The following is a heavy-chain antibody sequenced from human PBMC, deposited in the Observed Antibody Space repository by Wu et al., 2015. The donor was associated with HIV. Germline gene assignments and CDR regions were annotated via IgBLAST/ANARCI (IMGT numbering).Heavy chain of an antibody. J-gene: IGHJ6*02. D-gene: IGHD3-10*01. CDR2: ISAYNGNT. V-gene: IGHV1-18*01. Sequence: QVQLVQSGAEVKKPGASVKVSCKASGYTFTSYGISWVRQAPGQGLEWMGWISAYNGNTNYAQKLQGRVTMTTDTSTSTAYMELRSLRSDDTAVYYCARASGTMVRGVIIGYYGMGRLGPRDHGHRLL. CDR3: ARASGTMVRGVIIGYYGMGR. CDR1: GYTFTSYG.